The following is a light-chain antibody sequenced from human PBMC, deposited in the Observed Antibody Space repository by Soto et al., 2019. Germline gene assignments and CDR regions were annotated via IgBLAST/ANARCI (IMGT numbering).Light chain of an antibody. CDR3: KQYNTYST. CDR2: DAS. CDR1: QSISRW. Sequence: DLQMSHSPSTLSSSVVERATITCRASQSISRWLAWYQQKPGKAPKALIYDASTLRSGVPSRFSGGGSGTGFTLTISRLQPDDFATYYCKQYNTYSTLGRGTRLEI. V-gene: IGKV1-5*01. J-gene: IGKJ5*01.